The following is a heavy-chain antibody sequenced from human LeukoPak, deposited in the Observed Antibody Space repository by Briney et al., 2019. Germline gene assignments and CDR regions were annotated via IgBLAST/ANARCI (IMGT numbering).Heavy chain of an antibody. V-gene: IGHV3-21*01. D-gene: IGHD3-9*01. CDR1: GFTFSSYN. J-gene: IGHJ3*02. Sequence: GGSLRLSCAASGFTFSSYNMNWVRQAPGKGLEWVSSISSSSSYIYYADSVKGRFTISRDNAKNSVFLQMNSLRAEDTAVYYCARDTYDILTGYYKWAFDIWGQGTMVTVSS. CDR2: ISSSSSYI. CDR3: ARDTYDILTGYYKWAFDI.